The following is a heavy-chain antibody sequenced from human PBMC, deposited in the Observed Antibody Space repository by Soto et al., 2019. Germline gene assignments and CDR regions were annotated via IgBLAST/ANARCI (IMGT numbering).Heavy chain of an antibody. Sequence: GGSLRLSCAASGLTFSNYAMSWVRQAPGKGLEWVSVISGSGGATYYADSVKGRFTISRDNSKNTLYLQMNSLGAEDTAVYYCAKDQRATTTAHQAYYMDVWGKGTPVTVSS. CDR3: AKDQRATTTAHQAYYMDV. J-gene: IGHJ6*03. D-gene: IGHD1-26*01. CDR1: GLTFSNYA. CDR2: ISGSGGAT. V-gene: IGHV3-23*01.